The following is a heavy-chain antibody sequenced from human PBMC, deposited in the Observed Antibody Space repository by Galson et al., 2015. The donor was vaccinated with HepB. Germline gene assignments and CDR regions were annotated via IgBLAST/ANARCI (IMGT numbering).Heavy chain of an antibody. CDR1: GYSFTSYW. J-gene: IGHJ3*02. CDR3: ARHDYPGYSSGREWYAFDI. D-gene: IGHD6-19*01. CDR2: IDPSDSYT. Sequence: QSGAEVKKPGESLRISCKCSGYSFTSYWISWVRQMPGKGLEWMGRIDPSDSYTNYSPSFQGHVTISADKSISTAYLQWSSLKASDPAMYYCARHDYPGYSSGREWYAFDIWGQGTMVTVSS. V-gene: IGHV5-10-1*01.